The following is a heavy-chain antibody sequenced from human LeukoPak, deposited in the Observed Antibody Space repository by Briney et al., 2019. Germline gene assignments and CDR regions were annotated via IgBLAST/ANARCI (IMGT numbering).Heavy chain of an antibody. CDR1: GFTFSSYA. D-gene: IGHD4-17*01. V-gene: IGHV3-23*01. CDR2: LSGSGIST. J-gene: IGHJ3*02. CDR3: AKRRSTVTSAWGAFDI. Sequence: GESLRLSCAASGFTFSSYAVTWVRQAPGRGLQWVSALSGSGISTYYADSVKGRFTISRDNSKNTLYLQMNSLRTDDTAVYYCAKRRSTVTSAWGAFDIWGQGTMVTVSS.